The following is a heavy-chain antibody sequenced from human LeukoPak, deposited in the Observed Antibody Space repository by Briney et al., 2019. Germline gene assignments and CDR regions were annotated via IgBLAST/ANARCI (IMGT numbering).Heavy chain of an antibody. V-gene: IGHV5-51*01. CDR3: ARYGTGYDSSGYYPNDY. J-gene: IGHJ4*02. CDR2: IYPGDSDT. CDR1: GYSFTSYW. Sequence: GESLKISCQGSGYSFTSYWIGWVRQMPGKGLEWMGIIYPGDSDTRYSPSFQGQVTISADKSISTAYLQWSSLKASDTAMYYCARYGTGYDSSGYYPNDYWGQGTLVTVSS. D-gene: IGHD3-22*01.